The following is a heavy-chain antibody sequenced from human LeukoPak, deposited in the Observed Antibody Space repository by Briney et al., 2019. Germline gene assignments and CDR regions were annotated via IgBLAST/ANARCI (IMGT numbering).Heavy chain of an antibody. D-gene: IGHD2-15*01. J-gene: IGHJ4*02. CDR3: AREADSGYYRTVDY. V-gene: IGHV3-30-3*01. CDR2: MSDDGSEK. Sequence: GGSLTLSCTASGFSLSRFAMHWVRQAPGKGLEWLGHMSDDGSEKHYVDSVRGRFTISRDPSKNTLYLEMTSLRTEDTAVYYCAREADSGYYRTVDYWGQGTMVTVS. CDR1: GFSLSRFA.